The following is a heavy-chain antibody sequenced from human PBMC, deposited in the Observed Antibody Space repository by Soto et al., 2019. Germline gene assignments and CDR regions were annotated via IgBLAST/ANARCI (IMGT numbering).Heavy chain of an antibody. CDR3: AKDLGSSSGGRGYSYGY. CDR2: ISYDGSNK. V-gene: IGHV3-30*18. Sequence: QVQLVESGGGVVQPGRSLRLSCAASGVTFSSYGMHWVRQAPGKGLVWVAVISYDGSNKYYADSVKGRFTISRDNSKNTLYLQMNSLRAEDTAVYYCAKDLGSSSGGRGYSYGYWGQGTLVTVSS. CDR1: GVTFSSYG. D-gene: IGHD5-18*01. J-gene: IGHJ4*02.